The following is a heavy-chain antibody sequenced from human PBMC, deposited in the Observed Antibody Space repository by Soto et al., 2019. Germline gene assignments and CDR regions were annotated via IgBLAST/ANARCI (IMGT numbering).Heavy chain of an antibody. CDR1: GYTFTSYY. CDR3: AKEGLTITKAHDGTPFH. CDR2: INPSGGST. J-gene: IGHJ4*02. D-gene: IGHD4-4*01. V-gene: IGHV1-46*01. Sequence: GASVKVSCKASGYTFTSYYMHWVRQAPGQGLEWMGIINPSGGSTSYAQKFQGRVTMTRDTSTSTVYMELSSLRSEDTAVYYCAKEGLTITKAHDGTPFHWGQGTLVTVSS.